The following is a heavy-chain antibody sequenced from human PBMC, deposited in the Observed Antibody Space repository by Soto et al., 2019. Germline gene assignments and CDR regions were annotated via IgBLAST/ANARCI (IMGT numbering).Heavy chain of an antibody. Sequence: GASVKVSCKVSGYTLTELSMHWVLQAPGKGLEWMGGFDPEDGETIYAQKFQGRVTMTEDTSTDTAYMELSSLRSEDTAVYYCATDLDYYDSSGYENYWGQGTLVTVSS. CDR3: ATDLDYYDSSGYENY. V-gene: IGHV1-24*01. J-gene: IGHJ4*02. CDR1: GYTLTELS. D-gene: IGHD3-22*01. CDR2: FDPEDGET.